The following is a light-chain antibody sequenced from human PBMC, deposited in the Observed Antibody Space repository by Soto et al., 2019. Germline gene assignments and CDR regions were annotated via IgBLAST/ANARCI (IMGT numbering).Light chain of an antibody. CDR1: QSVSTN. J-gene: IGKJ2*01. CDR2: GAS. V-gene: IGKV3-15*01. CDR3: QHHNNWPPYT. Sequence: ETVMTQSPATLSVSPGERASLSCRASQSVSTNLAWYQQKPCQTPRLRIYGASTRATGIPARFSGSGSGTEFTLTISSLQSDASAVYDCQHHNNWPPYTFGQGTRLEIK.